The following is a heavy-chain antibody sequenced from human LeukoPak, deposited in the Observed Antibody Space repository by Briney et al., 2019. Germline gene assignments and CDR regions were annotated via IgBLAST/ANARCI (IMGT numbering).Heavy chain of an antibody. CDR2: IYYSGST. J-gene: IGHJ4*02. D-gene: IGHD5-18*01. Sequence: SETLSLTCTVSGGPISSSNYYWGWIRQPPGKGLEWIGSIYYSGSTYYNPSLKSRVTISVDTSKNQFSLKLSSVTAADTAVYYCARSRYSYGSIWGQGTLVTVSS. CDR1: GGPISSSNYY. V-gene: IGHV4-39*01. CDR3: ARSRYSYGSI.